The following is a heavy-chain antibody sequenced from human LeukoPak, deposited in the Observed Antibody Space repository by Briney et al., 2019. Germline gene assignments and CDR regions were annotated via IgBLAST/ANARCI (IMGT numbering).Heavy chain of an antibody. Sequence: GGSLRLSCAASGFTFSSYSMNWVRQAPGKGLEWVSVIYSGGSTYYADSVKGRFTISRDNSKNTLYLQMNSLRAEDTAVYYCATLAVAGIRNFDYWGQGTLVTVSS. CDR3: ATLAVAGIRNFDY. V-gene: IGHV3-53*01. CDR2: IYSGGST. CDR1: GFTFSSYS. D-gene: IGHD6-19*01. J-gene: IGHJ4*02.